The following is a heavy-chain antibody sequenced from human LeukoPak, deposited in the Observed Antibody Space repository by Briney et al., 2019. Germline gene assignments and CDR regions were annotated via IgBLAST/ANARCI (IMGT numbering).Heavy chain of an antibody. D-gene: IGHD2-2*03. CDR1: GGTFSSYA. CDR3: AKWMGIVVVPAKYRRGAFDI. CDR2: IIPIFGTA. J-gene: IGHJ3*02. Sequence: SVKVSCKASGGTFSSYAISWVRQAPGQGLEWMGGIIPIFGTANYAQKFQGRVTITADESTSTAYMELSSLRSEDTAVYYCAKWMGIVVVPAKYRRGAFDIWGQGTMVTVSS. V-gene: IGHV1-69*01.